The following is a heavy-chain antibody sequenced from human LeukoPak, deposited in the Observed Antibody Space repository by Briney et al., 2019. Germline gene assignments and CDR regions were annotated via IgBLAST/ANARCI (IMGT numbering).Heavy chain of an antibody. D-gene: IGHD5-12*01. CDR3: TRPIVATTSDFDY. CDR1: GFTFSGSA. Sequence: GGSQRLSCAASGFTFSGSAMHWVRQTSGKGLEWVGRIRNKANTYATAYAASVKGRFTISRDDSKNTAYLQMNSLRTEDTAVYYCTRPIVATTSDFDYWGQGTLVTVSS. J-gene: IGHJ4*02. V-gene: IGHV3-73*01. CDR2: IRNKANTYAT.